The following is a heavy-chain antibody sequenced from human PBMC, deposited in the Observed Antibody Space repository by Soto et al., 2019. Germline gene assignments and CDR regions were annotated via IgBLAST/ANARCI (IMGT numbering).Heavy chain of an antibody. CDR2: INSDGSST. CDR3: ARVAAVADKPGFDY. J-gene: IGHJ4*02. D-gene: IGHD6-19*01. Sequence: EVQLVESGGGLVQPGGSLRLSCAASGFTFSTYWMHWVRQAPGKGLVWVSRINSDGSSTSYADSVKGRFTISRDNAKNTLYLHMSSLRAEDTAVYYCARVAAVADKPGFDYWGQGTRVTVSS. V-gene: IGHV3-74*01. CDR1: GFTFSTYW.